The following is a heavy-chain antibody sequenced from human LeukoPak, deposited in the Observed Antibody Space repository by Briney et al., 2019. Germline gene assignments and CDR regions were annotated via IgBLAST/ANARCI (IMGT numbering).Heavy chain of an antibody. J-gene: IGHJ4*02. CDR2: ISTSSSYV. CDR1: GFTLSTYN. Sequence: GGSLRLSCAASGFTLSTYNMKWVRQAPRKGLEWVSSISTSSSYVYYADSVKGRFTISRDNARNSLYLQMNSLRAEDTAVYYCARDRDWNSGFDYWGQGTLVTVSS. V-gene: IGHV3-21*01. D-gene: IGHD1-7*01. CDR3: ARDRDWNSGFDY.